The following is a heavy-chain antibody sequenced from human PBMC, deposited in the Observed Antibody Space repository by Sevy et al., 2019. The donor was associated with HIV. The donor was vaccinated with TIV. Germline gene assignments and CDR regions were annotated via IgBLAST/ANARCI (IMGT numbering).Heavy chain of an antibody. V-gene: IGHV3-30*04. J-gene: IGHJ4*02. CDR2: ISYDGSNT. CDR3: ARDGGYDSRGYDLSNY. CDR1: GFTFSTYA. Sequence: GGSLRLSCAASGFTFSTYAMLWVRQAPGKGLEWVAVISYDGSNTYYADSVKGRFTISRDSSKNTLYLQMNSLRAEDTAVYFCARDGGYDSRGYDLSNYWGQGTLVTVSS. D-gene: IGHD3-22*01.